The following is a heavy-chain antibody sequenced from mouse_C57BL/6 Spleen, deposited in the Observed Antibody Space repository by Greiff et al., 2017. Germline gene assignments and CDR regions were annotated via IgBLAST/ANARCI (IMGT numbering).Heavy chain of an antibody. D-gene: IGHD4-1*01. CDR1: GYAFSSYW. CDR3: ARPLTGTTWFAY. Sequence: QVQLKQSGAELVKPGASVKISCKASGYAFSSYWMNWVKQRPGKGLEWIGQIYPGDGDTNYNGKFKGKATLTADKSSSTAYMQLSSLTSEDSAVYFCARPLTGTTWFAYWGQGTLVTVSA. J-gene: IGHJ3*01. V-gene: IGHV1-80*01. CDR2: IYPGDGDT.